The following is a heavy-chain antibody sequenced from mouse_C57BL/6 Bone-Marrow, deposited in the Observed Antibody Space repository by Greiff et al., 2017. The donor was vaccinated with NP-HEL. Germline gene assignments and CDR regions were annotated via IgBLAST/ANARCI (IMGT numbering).Heavy chain of an antibody. V-gene: IGHV1-50*01. J-gene: IGHJ1*03. CDR1: GYTFTSYW. CDR3: AREGYGSSYVGYFDV. Sequence: QVQLQQPGAELVKPGASVKLSCKASGYTFTSYWMQWVKQRPGQGLEWIGEIDPSDSYTNYNQKFKGKATLTVDTPSSTAYMQLSSLTSEDSAVYDCAREGYGSSYVGYFDVWGTGTTVTVSS. D-gene: IGHD1-1*01. CDR2: IDPSDSYT.